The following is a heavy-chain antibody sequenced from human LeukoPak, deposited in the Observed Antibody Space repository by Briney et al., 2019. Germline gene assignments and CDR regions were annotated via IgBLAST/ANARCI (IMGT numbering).Heavy chain of an antibody. D-gene: IGHD2-21*02. Sequence: GGSLRLSCAASGFTFSSYDMHWVRQAPGKGLEWVTLIWYDGSNKYYADSVKGRFTISRDNSKNTLYLQMNSLRAEDTAVYYCAKDQVGYWGGDCSLDYWGQGTLVTVSS. CDR3: AKDQVGYWGGDCSLDY. CDR1: GFTFSSYD. J-gene: IGHJ4*02. CDR2: IWYDGSNK. V-gene: IGHV3-33*06.